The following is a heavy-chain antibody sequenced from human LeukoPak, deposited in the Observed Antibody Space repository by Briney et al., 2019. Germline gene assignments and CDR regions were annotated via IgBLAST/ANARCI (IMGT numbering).Heavy chain of an antibody. CDR2: LSYDGSNE. CDR3: AGRWFYRDCFEY. Sequence: GRSLRLSCAASGFHFKSYGMHWVRQAPGKGLEWVAVLSYDGSNEYYADSVKGRFTISRDNSKNTLYLQMNSLRVEDTAVYYCAGRWFYRDCFEYWGQGTLVTVSS. CDR1: GFHFKSYG. D-gene: IGHD3-10*01. J-gene: IGHJ4*02. V-gene: IGHV3-30*03.